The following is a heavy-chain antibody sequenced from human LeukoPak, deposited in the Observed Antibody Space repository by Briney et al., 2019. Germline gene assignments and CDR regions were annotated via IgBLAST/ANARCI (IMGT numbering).Heavy chain of an antibody. Sequence: GGSVRLFCAASRLTCSRYWMHWVRQAPGKGLVWVSRINSDGIRTSYADSVKGRFTISRDNAKHPLYLQMTSLRAEDTAVYYCARAKLRQGYCSSTSCEREVRYYYYYMDVWGKGTTVTVSS. V-gene: IGHV3-74*01. CDR1: RLTCSRYW. J-gene: IGHJ6*03. CDR3: ARAKLRQGYCSSTSCEREVRYYYYYMDV. D-gene: IGHD2-2*01. CDR2: INSDGIRT.